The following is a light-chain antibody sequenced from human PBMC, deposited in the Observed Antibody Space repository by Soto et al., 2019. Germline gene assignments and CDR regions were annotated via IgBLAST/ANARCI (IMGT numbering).Light chain of an antibody. J-gene: IGLJ2*01. V-gene: IGLV1-44*01. CDR1: SSDVGGYNY. CDR3: AAWDDSLNGVV. Sequence: QSALTQPASVSGSPGQSITISCTGTSSDVGGYNYVSWYQQLPGTAPKLLIYSNNQRPSGVPDRFSGSKSGTSASLAISGLQSEDEADYYCAAWDDSLNGVVFGGGTKLTVL. CDR2: SNN.